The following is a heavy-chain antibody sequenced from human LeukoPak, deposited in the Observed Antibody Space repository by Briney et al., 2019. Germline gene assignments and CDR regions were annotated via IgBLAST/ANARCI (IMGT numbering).Heavy chain of an antibody. CDR3: ARGRRKIVVVPAATALDY. CDR2: IKQDGSEK. CDR1: GFTFSNYW. Sequence: PGGSLRLSCAASGFTFSNYWMSWVRQAPGKGLEWVANIKQDGSEKYYVDSVKGRFTISRDNAKNSLYLQMNSLRAEDTAVYYCARGRRKIVVVPAATALDYWGQGTLVTVSS. J-gene: IGHJ4*02. V-gene: IGHV3-7*03. D-gene: IGHD2-2*01.